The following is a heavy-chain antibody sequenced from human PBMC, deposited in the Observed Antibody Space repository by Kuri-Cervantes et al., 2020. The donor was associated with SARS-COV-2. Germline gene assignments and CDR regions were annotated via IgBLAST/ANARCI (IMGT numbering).Heavy chain of an antibody. CDR3: ATEGYDILTGYYRGWFDP. V-gene: IGHV1-69*13. Sequence: SVKVSCKASGYTFTSYGISWVRQAPGQGLEWMGGIIPIFGTANYAQKFQGRVTITADESTSTAYMELSSLRSEDTAVYYCATEGYDILTGYYRGWFDPWGQGTLVTVSS. J-gene: IGHJ5*02. D-gene: IGHD3-9*01. CDR2: IIPIFGTA. CDR1: GYTFTSYG.